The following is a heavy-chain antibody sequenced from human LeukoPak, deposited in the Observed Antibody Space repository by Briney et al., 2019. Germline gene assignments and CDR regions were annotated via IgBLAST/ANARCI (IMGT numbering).Heavy chain of an antibody. CDR2: ISYDGSNK. Sequence: GESLRLSCAASGFTFSSYAMHWVRQAPGKGLEWVAVISYDGSNKYYADSVKGRFTISRDNSKNTLYLQMNSLRAEDTAVYYCAREGLDSSGYYPHFDYWGQGTLVTVSS. J-gene: IGHJ4*02. D-gene: IGHD3-22*01. CDR1: GFTFSSYA. V-gene: IGHV3-30-3*01. CDR3: AREGLDSSGYYPHFDY.